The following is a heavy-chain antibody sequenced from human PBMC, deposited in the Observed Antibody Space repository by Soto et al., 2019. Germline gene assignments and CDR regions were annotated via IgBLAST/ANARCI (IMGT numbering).Heavy chain of an antibody. J-gene: IGHJ4*02. CDR3: TTDPGDYEDF. D-gene: IGHD4-17*01. Sequence: AQLVEAGGDLVKPGGCLRLSCAASGITFINAWMSWVRQAPGKGLEWVGRIKNRADGGTTDYAAAVRGRFTISRDDSKNTLFLQMNSLEVEDTAVYYCTTDPGDYEDFWGQGTLVTVSS. CDR1: GITFINAW. CDR2: IKNRADGGTT. V-gene: IGHV3-15*05.